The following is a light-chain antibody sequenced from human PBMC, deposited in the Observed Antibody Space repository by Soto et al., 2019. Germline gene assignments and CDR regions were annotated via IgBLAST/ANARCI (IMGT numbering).Light chain of an antibody. CDR2: EAS. CDR1: QTSSSC. Sequence: DIRMTQCPSTLSESPGDRATITCRASQTSSSCLAWYQQKKGKAPKLLIYEASTIASGVPSRLSGSGYGTEFTITISSLQTDDFATYYCQHYNSSSEAFGQGTKVDIK. CDR3: QHYNSSSEA. J-gene: IGKJ1*01. V-gene: IGKV1-5*03.